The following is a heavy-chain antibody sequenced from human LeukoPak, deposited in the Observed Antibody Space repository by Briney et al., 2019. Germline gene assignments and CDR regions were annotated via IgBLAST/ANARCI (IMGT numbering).Heavy chain of an antibody. CDR3: ARDRGLAARYDS. Sequence: ASVKVSCKASGYTFTSYSLHWVRQAPGQGLEWMGVTNPSGGSTTYAQKFQGRVTMTSDMSTSTVDMELSSLRSEDTAVYFCARDRGLAARYDSWGQGTLVTVSS. D-gene: IGHD6-6*01. CDR1: GYTFTSYS. V-gene: IGHV1-46*01. J-gene: IGHJ4*02. CDR2: TNPSGGST.